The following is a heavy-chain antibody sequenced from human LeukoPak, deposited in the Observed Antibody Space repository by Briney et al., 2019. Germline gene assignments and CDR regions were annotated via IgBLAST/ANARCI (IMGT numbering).Heavy chain of an antibody. CDR2: INPNSGST. CDR3: ARVVVADTLNSGDY. Sequence: GASVKVSCKASGYTFTGYYMHWVRQAPGQGLEWMGWINPNSGSTNYAQKFQGRVTMTRDTSISTAYMELSRLRSDDTAVYYCARVVVADTLNSGDYWGQGTLVTVSS. V-gene: IGHV1-2*02. J-gene: IGHJ4*02. D-gene: IGHD2-15*01. CDR1: GYTFTGYY.